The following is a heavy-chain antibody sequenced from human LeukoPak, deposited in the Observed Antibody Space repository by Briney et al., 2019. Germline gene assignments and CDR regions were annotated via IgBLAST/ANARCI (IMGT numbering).Heavy chain of an antibody. D-gene: IGHD3-9*01. CDR1: GFTFSSYA. CDR2: ISYDGSNK. Sequence: PGGSLRLSCAASGFTFSSYAMHWVRQAPGKGLEWVAVISYDGSNKYYADSVKGRFTISRDNSKNTLYLQMNSLRAEDTAVYYCARDGDDDILTGYYNDAFDIWGQGTMVPVSS. V-gene: IGHV3-30-3*01. J-gene: IGHJ3*02. CDR3: ARDGDDDILTGYYNDAFDI.